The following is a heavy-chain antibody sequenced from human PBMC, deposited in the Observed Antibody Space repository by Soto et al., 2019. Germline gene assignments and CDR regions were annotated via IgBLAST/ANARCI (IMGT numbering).Heavy chain of an antibody. CDR2: IYYSGST. D-gene: IGHD3-10*01. V-gene: IGHV4-59*01. CDR3: GKVFSDVSGSFFHS. CDR1: GGSISSYY. J-gene: IGHJ4*02. Sequence: PSETLSLTCTVSGGSISSYYWSWIRQPPGKGLEWIGYIYYSGSTNYNPSLKSRVTISVDTSKNQFSLKLSSVTAADTAVFYWGKVFSDVSGSFFHSWGKGTLV.